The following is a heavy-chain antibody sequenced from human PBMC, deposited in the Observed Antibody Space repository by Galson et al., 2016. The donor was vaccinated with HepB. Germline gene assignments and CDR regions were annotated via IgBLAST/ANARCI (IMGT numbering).Heavy chain of an antibody. CDR1: GSSLSSNEVG. V-gene: IGHV2-5*02. J-gene: IGHJ4*02. CDR3: LHRRSRTYDFED. Sequence: PALVKPTQTLTLTCTVSGSSLSSNEVGVGWIRQPPGKALEWLALIYWDDDKRYSPSLKNRLTITKDTSKNQVVLTLTNKDPVDTATYYCLHRRSRTYDFEDWGQGTLVTVSS. CDR2: IYWDDDK. D-gene: IGHD3-16*01.